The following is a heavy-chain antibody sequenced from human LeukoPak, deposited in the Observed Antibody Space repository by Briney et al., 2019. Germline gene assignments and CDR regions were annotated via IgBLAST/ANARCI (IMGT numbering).Heavy chain of an antibody. V-gene: IGHV4-39*07. Sequence: SETLSLTCTVSGGSISSNSYYWGWIRQPPGKGLEWIGSIYYSGSPYYNPSLKSRVTISVDTSKNQFSLKLSSVTAADTAVYYCARASPYFSGGTCNDYWGQGTLVTVSS. CDR3: ARASPYFSGGTCNDY. J-gene: IGHJ4*02. CDR2: IYYSGSP. CDR1: GGSISSNSYY. D-gene: IGHD2-15*01.